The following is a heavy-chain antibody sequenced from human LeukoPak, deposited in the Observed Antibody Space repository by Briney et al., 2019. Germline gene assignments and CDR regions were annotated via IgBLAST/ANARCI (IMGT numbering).Heavy chain of an antibody. V-gene: IGHV3-7*01. CDR2: INQDGRTI. CDR3: ATDRGYSTFDY. CDR1: GFPFSTYW. D-gene: IGHD6-13*01. Sequence: GGSLRLSCAASGFPFSTYWVNWIRQAPGKGLEGVANINQDGRTINYGDPVKGRFTISRDNARNSLYLQMTSLRAEDTALYYCATDRGYSTFDYWGQGTLVTVSS. J-gene: IGHJ4*02.